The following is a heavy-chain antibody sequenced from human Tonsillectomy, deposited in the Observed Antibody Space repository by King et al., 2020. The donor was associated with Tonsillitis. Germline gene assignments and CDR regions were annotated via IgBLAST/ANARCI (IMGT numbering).Heavy chain of an antibody. CDR3: AKEVSVYTPHEYYYFAY. Sequence: VQLVESGGGLVQPGGSLRLSCAASGFTFSSYAMSWVRQAPGKGLEWVSVIYSGGSSTYYADSVKGRFTISRDNSKNTLYLQMNSLRAEDTAVYYCAKEVSVYTPHEYYYFAYWGQGTLVTVSS. CDR1: GFTFSSYA. J-gene: IGHJ4*02. D-gene: IGHD5/OR15-5a*01. V-gene: IGHV3-23*03. CDR2: IYSGGSST.